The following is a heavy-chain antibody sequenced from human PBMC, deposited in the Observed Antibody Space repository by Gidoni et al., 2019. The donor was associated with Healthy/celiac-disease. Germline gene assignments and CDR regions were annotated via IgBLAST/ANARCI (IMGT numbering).Heavy chain of an antibody. CDR1: GFTFSSYG. D-gene: IGHD4-4*01. CDR2: ISYDGSNK. J-gene: IGHJ4*02. CDR3: AKELSDYTVDY. Sequence: QVQLVESGGGVVQPGRSLSLSCAASGFTFSSYGMHWVRQAPGKGLEWVAVISYDGSNKYYADSVKGRFTISRDNSKNTLYLQMNSLRAEDTAVYYCAKELSDYTVDYWGQGTLVTVSS. V-gene: IGHV3-30*18.